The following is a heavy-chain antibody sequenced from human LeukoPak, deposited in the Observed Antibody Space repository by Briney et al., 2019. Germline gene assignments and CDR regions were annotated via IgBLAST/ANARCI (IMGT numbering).Heavy chain of an antibody. V-gene: IGHV3-66*02. CDR1: GFTVSSNY. CDR3: VGYFDWLLADY. D-gene: IGHD3-9*01. J-gene: IGHJ4*02. Sequence: PGGSLRLSWAASGFTVSSNYMSWVRQAPGKGLEWVSVIYSGGSTYYADSVKGRFTISRDNSKNTLYLQMNSLRAEDTAVYYCVGYFDWLLADYWGQGTLVTVSS. CDR2: IYSGGST.